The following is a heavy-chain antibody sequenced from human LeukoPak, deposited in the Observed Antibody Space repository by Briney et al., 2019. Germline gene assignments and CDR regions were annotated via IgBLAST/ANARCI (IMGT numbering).Heavy chain of an antibody. Sequence: PSVKVSCKASGYTFTSYDINWVRQATGQGLEWMGWMNPNSGNTGYAQKFQGRVTMTRNTSISTAYMELSSLRSEDTAVYYCARGRMVRGVFPAVYWGQGTLVTVSS. V-gene: IGHV1-8*01. CDR1: GYTFTSYD. CDR2: MNPNSGNT. J-gene: IGHJ4*02. CDR3: ARGRMVRGVFPAVY. D-gene: IGHD3-10*01.